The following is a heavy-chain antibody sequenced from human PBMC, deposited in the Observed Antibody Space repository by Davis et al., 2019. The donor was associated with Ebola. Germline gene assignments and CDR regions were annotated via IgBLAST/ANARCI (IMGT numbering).Heavy chain of an antibody. CDR1: GGSFSGYY. CDR2: INHSGRT. CDR3: ARVKPTVNLRLDY. J-gene: IGHJ4*02. Sequence: GSLRLSCAVYGGSFSGYYWSWIRQPPGKGLEWIGEINHSGRTNFNPSLKSRVTISVDTSKNQFSLKLSSVTAADTAVYYCARVKPTVNLRLDYWGQGTLVTVSS. V-gene: IGHV4-34*01. D-gene: IGHD4-11*01.